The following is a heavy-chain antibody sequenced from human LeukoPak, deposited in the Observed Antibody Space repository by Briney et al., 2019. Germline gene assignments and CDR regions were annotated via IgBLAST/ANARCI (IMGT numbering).Heavy chain of an antibody. J-gene: IGHJ6*02. Sequence: GGSLRLSCAASEFTFSSYAMQWVRQAPGKGLEWVSGISASGGSTWYADSVKGRFTISRDNSKNTLYLQMNSLRAEDTAVYYCARYVSAKGPPYALDVWGQGTTVTVSS. CDR3: ARYVSAKGPPYALDV. CDR1: EFTFSSYA. D-gene: IGHD2-15*01. CDR2: ISASGGST. V-gene: IGHV3-23*01.